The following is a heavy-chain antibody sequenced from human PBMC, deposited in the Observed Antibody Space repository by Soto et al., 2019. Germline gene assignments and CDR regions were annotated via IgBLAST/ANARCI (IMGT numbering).Heavy chain of an antibody. CDR3: ARGAMARVRGVITHYYYYYGMDV. CDR2: IYYSGST. J-gene: IGHJ6*02. CDR1: GGSVSSGSYY. V-gene: IGHV4-61*01. D-gene: IGHD3-10*01. Sequence: SETLSLTCTVYGGSVSSGSYYWSWIRQPPGKGLEWIGYIYYSGSTNYNPSLKSRVTISVDTSKNQFSLKLSSVTAADTAVYYCARGAMARVRGVITHYYYYYGMDVWGQGTTVTVSS.